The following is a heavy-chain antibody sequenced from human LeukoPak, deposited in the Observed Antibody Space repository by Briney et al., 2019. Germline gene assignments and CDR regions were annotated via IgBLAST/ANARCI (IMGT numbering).Heavy chain of an antibody. CDR1: GDSISNYY. D-gene: IGHD6-19*01. Sequence: NPSETLSLTCTVSGDSISNYYWSWIRQPPGKGLEWIGYIYHSGSTYYNPSLKSRVTISVDRSKNQFSLKLSSVTAADTAVYYCARVYSSGSRAFQHWGQGTLVTVSS. V-gene: IGHV4-59*12. CDR3: ARVYSSGSRAFQH. J-gene: IGHJ1*01. CDR2: IYHSGST.